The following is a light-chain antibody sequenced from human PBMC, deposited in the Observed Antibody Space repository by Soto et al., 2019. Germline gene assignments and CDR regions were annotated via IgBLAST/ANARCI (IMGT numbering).Light chain of an antibody. CDR2: GAS. Sequence: EIVLTQSPGTLPLSPGERATLSCRASQSVSSNHLAWYRHKPGQAPRLLIYGASYRATDIPGRFSGSGSGTDFTLTITRLEPEDFAVYYCQQYGSSPPTFGPGTRVEIK. CDR1: QSVSSNH. V-gene: IGKV3-20*01. CDR3: QQYGSSPPT. J-gene: IGKJ1*01.